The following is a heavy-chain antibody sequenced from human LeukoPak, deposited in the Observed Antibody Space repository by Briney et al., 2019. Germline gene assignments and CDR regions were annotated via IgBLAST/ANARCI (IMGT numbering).Heavy chain of an antibody. V-gene: IGHV4-61*05. J-gene: IGHJ4*02. D-gene: IGHD3-22*01. CDR1: GGSISSSSYY. Sequence: SETLSLTCTVSGGSISSSSYYWGWIRQPPGKGLEWIGYIYYSGSTNYNPSLQSRVTISVDTSKSQFSLKLSSVTAADTAVYYCARATYDSSVHFDYWGQGTLVTVSS. CDR3: ARATYDSSVHFDY. CDR2: IYYSGST.